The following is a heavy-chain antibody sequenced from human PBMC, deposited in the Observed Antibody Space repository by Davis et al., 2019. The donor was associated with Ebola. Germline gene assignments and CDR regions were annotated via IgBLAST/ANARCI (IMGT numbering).Heavy chain of an antibody. CDR2: IYPGDSDT. D-gene: IGHD3-3*02. Sequence: GESLKISCKGSGYRFTTYWIGWVRQMPAKGLECMGIIYPGDSDTRYSPSFQGQVTISADESFSTAYLQWSSLKASDTAMYYCARGTSLARNFDYWGQGTLVTVSS. CDR1: GYRFTTYW. CDR3: ARGTSLARNFDY. V-gene: IGHV5-51*01. J-gene: IGHJ4*02.